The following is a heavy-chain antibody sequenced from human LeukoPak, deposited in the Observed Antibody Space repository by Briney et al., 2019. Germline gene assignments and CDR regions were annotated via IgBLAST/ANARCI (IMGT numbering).Heavy chain of an antibody. CDR2: FYYSGTS. Sequence: SETLSLTCTVSGDSISSSTYYWGWIRQPPGKGLEWIGNFYYSGTSYYNPSLKSRVTISVDTSKNQFSLKLSTVTAADTALYYCARSWIQLWYYDLWGQGTLVTVSS. D-gene: IGHD5-18*01. CDR1: GDSISSSTYY. V-gene: IGHV4-39*01. J-gene: IGHJ4*02. CDR3: ARSWIQLWYYDL.